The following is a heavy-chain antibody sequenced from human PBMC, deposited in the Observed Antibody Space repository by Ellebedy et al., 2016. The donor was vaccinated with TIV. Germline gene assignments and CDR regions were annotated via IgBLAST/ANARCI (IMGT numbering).Heavy chain of an antibody. CDR1: GFTFTTYW. CDR3: AKDHGSATFYYYAMDV. V-gene: IGHV3-23*01. CDR2: FSGSGERT. Sequence: GESLKISCAASGFTFTTYWMSWVRQAPGKGLEWVSVFSGSGERTYYADSVKGRFTISRDNSKNTLYLQMNSLRAEDTAVYYCAKDHGSATFYYYAMDVWGHGTTVSVSS. D-gene: IGHD3-10*01. J-gene: IGHJ6*02.